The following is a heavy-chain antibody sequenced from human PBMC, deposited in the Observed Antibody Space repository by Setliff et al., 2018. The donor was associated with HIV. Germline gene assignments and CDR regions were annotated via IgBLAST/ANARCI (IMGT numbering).Heavy chain of an antibody. V-gene: IGHV4-59*01. J-gene: IGHJ5*02. Sequence: KPSETLSLTCTVSGGSISSYYWSWIRQPPGKGLEWIGYIYYSGSTNYNPSLKSRVTISVDTSKNQFSLKLSSVTAADTAVYYCARGMLRSSFWYVDPWGQGTQVTVSS. CDR1: GGSISSYY. CDR2: IYYSGST. D-gene: IGHD6-13*01. CDR3: ARGMLRSSFWYVDP.